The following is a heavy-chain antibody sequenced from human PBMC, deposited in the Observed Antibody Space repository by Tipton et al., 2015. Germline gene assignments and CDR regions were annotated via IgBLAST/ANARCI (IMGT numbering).Heavy chain of an antibody. CDR2: IKPDGSDQ. CDR1: GFLFNNYW. CDR3: ARSGGYGWDL. D-gene: IGHD6-25*01. Sequence: SLRLSCAASGFLFNNYWMTWVRQAPGKGLEWVANIKPDGSDQYYVDSVKGRFTFSRDNAKNSLYLQMNSLRAEDTAVYYCARSGGYGWDLWGQGALVTVSS. V-gene: IGHV3-7*01. J-gene: IGHJ5*02.